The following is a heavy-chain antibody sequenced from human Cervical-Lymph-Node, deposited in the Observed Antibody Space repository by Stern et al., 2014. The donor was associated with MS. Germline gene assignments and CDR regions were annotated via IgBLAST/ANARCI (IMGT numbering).Heavy chain of an antibody. D-gene: IGHD4-17*01. V-gene: IGHV4-61*02. Sequence: QVQLQESGPGLMKPSQTLSLTCTVAGDSISRGTYYWSWIRQPDGKGMEWVRRFYTTAGNTFYTPPLGCRVPMSLDTSKNQSSLSLSNVTASDTAVYYCARDLRDYGAQFWGQGTLVTVSS. CDR2: FYTTAGNT. J-gene: IGHJ4*02. CDR3: ARDLRDYGAQF. CDR1: GDSISRGTYY.